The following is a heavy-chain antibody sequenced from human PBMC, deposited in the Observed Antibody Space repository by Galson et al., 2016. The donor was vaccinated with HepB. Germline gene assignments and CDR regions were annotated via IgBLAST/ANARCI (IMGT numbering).Heavy chain of an antibody. CDR3: AKGAGGGTYSALDY. CDR2: ISSSGGTT. D-gene: IGHD1-26*01. J-gene: IGHJ4*02. Sequence: SLRLSCAASGFTFGSYAMTWIRQAPGKGLEWVSSISSSGGTTYYTDSVKGRFTISRDGSESTLYVHMSRLRVEDTAVYYCAKGAGGGTYSALDYWGRGVLVTVSP. V-gene: IGHV3-23*01. CDR1: GFTFGSYA.